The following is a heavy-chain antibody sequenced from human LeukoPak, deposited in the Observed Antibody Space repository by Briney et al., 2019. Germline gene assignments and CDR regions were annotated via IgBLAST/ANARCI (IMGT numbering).Heavy chain of an antibody. V-gene: IGHV3-30*18. CDR1: GFTFSSYW. D-gene: IGHD3-22*01. CDR3: AKDEIALGAFDI. CDR2: ISYDGSNK. J-gene: IGHJ3*02. Sequence: GGSLRLSCAASGFTFSSYWMSWVRQAPGKGLEWVAVISYDGSNKYYADSVKGRFTISRDNSKNTLYLQMNSLRAEDTAVYYCAKDEIALGAFDIWGQGTMVTVSS.